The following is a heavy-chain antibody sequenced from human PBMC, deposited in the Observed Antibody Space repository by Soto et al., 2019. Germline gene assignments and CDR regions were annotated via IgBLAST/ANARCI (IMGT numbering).Heavy chain of an antibody. Sequence: QVQLVQSGAEVKKPGSSVKVSCKASGSTFSTYAISWVRQAPGQGLEWMGGVIPIFGTSTYAQNFQGRVTITADESTSTAYMELSRLRSEDTAVYYCARVRVVGATRLYYHYGLDVWGQGTTVTVSS. D-gene: IGHD1-26*01. CDR3: ARVRVVGATRLYYHYGLDV. CDR1: GSTFSTYA. J-gene: IGHJ6*02. CDR2: VIPIFGTS. V-gene: IGHV1-69*01.